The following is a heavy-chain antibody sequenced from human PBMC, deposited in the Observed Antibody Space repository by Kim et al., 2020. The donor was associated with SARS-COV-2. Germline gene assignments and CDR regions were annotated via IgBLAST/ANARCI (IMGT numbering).Heavy chain of an antibody. D-gene: IGHD6-13*01. CDR1: GGSISSYY. J-gene: IGHJ6*02. Sequence: SETLSLTCTVSGGSISSYYWSWIRQPPGKGLEWIGYIYYSGSTNYNPSLKSRVTISVDTSKNQFSLKLSSVTAADTAVYYCARDRYSSSWGVYYYYYGMDVWGQGTTVTVSS. V-gene: IGHV4-59*13. CDR2: IYYSGST. CDR3: ARDRYSSSWGVYYYYYGMDV.